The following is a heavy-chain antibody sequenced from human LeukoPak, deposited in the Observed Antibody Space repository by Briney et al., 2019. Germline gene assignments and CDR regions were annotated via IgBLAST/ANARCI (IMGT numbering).Heavy chain of an antibody. CDR2: IYYSGST. Sequence: SETLSLTCNVSGGSMRTSTHYWGWIRQPPGKGLEWVGTIYYSGSTYYNPSLKSRLSISVDTSKNQFSLRLDPVTAADTAIYYCARQAGYCSGGSCYFCFDFWGQGTLVTVSS. CDR3: ARQAGYCSGGSCYFCFDF. D-gene: IGHD2-15*01. J-gene: IGHJ4*02. V-gene: IGHV4-39*01. CDR1: GGSMRTSTHY.